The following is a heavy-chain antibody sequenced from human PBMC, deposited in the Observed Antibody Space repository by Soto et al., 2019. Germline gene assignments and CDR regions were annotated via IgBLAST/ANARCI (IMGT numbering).Heavy chain of an antibody. D-gene: IGHD2-15*01. CDR2: IKQDGSEK. CDR1: GFTFSSYW. V-gene: IGHV3-7*03. Sequence: GGSLRLSCAASGFTFSSYWMSWVRQAPGKGLEWVANIKQDGSEKYYVDSVKGRFTISRDNAKNSLYLQMNSLRAEDTAVYYCAKDCGSGGSCYYGIDYWGQGTLVTVSS. CDR3: AKDCGSGGSCYYGIDY. J-gene: IGHJ4*02.